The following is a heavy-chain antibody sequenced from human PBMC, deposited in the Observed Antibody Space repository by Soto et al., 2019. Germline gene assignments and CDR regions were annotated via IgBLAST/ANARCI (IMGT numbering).Heavy chain of an antibody. D-gene: IGHD3-3*01. CDR2: ISYDGSNK. Sequence: PGGSLRLSCAASGFTFSSYAMHWVRQAPGKGLEWVAVISYDGSNKYYADSVKGRFTISRDNSKNTLYLQMNSLRAEDTAVYYCARAVTIFGVVIIGYYYYGMDVWGQGTTVTVS. J-gene: IGHJ6*02. CDR3: ARAVTIFGVVIIGYYYYGMDV. CDR1: GFTFSSYA. V-gene: IGHV3-30-3*01.